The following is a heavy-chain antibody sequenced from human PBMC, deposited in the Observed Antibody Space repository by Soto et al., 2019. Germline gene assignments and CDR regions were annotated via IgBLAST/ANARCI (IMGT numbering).Heavy chain of an antibody. CDR2: ISGSGGST. J-gene: IGHJ5*02. Sequence: VQLLESGGGLVQPGGSLRLSCAASGFTFRSYAMRWVRHAPGKGLEWVSAISGSGGSTYYADSVQGRFTISRDNSKNTLYRQTNSLRAEDTAVYYCAIGLSFLAENWFDPWGQGILVTVSS. CDR1: GFTFRSYA. CDR3: AIGLSFLAENWFDP. V-gene: IGHV3-23*01. D-gene: IGHD3-3*02.